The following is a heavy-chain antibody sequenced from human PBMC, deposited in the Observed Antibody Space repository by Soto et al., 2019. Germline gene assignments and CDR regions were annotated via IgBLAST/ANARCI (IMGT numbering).Heavy chain of an antibody. V-gene: IGHV1-8*01. D-gene: IGHD6-13*01. CDR3: ARGRSTSWFSDY. CDR2: MNPNSGNT. Sequence: QVQLVQSGAEVKKPGASVKVSCKTSGYTFTSYDINWVRQATGHGLEWMGWMNPNSGNTGYAQNLQGRVTMTMNSSISTAYMELSGLRSDDTAVYYCARGRSTSWFSDYWGQGTLVTVSS. J-gene: IGHJ4*02. CDR1: GYTFTSYD.